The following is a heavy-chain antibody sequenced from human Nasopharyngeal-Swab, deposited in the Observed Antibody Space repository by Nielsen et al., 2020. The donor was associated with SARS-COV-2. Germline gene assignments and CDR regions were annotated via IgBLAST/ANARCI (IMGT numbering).Heavy chain of an antibody. Sequence: GESLKISCAASGFTFSSYGMHWVRQVPGKGLEWVALISYDGSNKYYADSVKGRFTISRDNSKNTLYLQMNSLRAEDTAVYYCAKVYGGSEFDPWGRGTLVTVSS. D-gene: IGHD4-23*01. CDR3: AKVYGGSEFDP. CDR1: GFTFSSYG. J-gene: IGHJ5*02. V-gene: IGHV3-30*18. CDR2: ISYDGSNK.